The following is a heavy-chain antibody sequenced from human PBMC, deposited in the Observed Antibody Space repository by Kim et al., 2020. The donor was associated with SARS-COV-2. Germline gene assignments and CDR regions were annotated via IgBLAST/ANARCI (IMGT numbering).Heavy chain of an antibody. J-gene: IGHJ6*02. Sequence: ALVKVSCKVSGYTLTELSIHWVRQAPGKGLEWMGGFDPEAGDTIYAQKFQGRVTLTEDASTDTAYLELSSLRSDDTAVYYCTTASSGWLSYGMDVWGQGTTVIASS. CDR3: TTASSGWLSYGMDV. V-gene: IGHV1-24*01. CDR2: FDPEAGDT. CDR1: GYTLTELS. D-gene: IGHD6-19*01.